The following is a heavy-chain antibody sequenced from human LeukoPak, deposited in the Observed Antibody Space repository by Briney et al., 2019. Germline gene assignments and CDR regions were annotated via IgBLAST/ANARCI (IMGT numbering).Heavy chain of an antibody. CDR1: GFSFSGHW. J-gene: IGHJ4*02. D-gene: IGHD6-6*01. CDR2: ISPTGSTT. Sequence: GGSLRLSCTASGFSFSGHWMHWARQLPGKGLVWVSRISPTGSTTSYADSVKGRFTVSRDNAKNTLYLQVNNLRAEDTAVYYCARGPNSNWSGLDFWGQGTLLTVSS. CDR3: ARGPNSNWSGLDF. V-gene: IGHV3-74*01.